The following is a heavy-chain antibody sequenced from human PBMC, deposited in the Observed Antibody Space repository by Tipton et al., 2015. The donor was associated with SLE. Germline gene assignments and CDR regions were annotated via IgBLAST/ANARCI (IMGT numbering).Heavy chain of an antibody. Sequence: TLSLTCTVSGGSISSHSWSWIRQPPGKGLEWIGYVYYSGGTNYSPSLRSRVSISLDTSKSQFSLKLSSVTAADTAVYYCAREGEEYYYGSGSYFDNWGQGTLVTVSS. CDR3: AREGEEYYYGSGSYFDN. CDR2: VYYSGGT. J-gene: IGHJ4*02. CDR1: GGSISSHS. D-gene: IGHD3-10*01. V-gene: IGHV4-59*11.